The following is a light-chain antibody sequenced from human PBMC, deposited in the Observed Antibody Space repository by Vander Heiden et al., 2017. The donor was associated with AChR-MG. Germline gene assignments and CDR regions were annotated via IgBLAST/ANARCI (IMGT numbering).Light chain of an antibody. J-gene: IGLJ2*01. CDR1: KLGDNY. Sequence: SYEVTQPHSVSVSPGQTATITRSGDKLGDNYVGWYQQQPGQSPILVIYQDNKRPSGIPARFSGSNSGSTATLTISGTQAMDAADYYYQTWCSDSVVVIGGGTKLTGL. CDR2: QDN. CDR3: QTWCSDSVVV. V-gene: IGLV3-1*01.